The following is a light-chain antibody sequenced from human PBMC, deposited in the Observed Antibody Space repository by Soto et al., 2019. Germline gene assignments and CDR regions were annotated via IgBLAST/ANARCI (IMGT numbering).Light chain of an antibody. Sequence: EIVLTQSPGTLSLSPGERATLSCRASQSVASSNLAWYQQKPGQAPRLLIYGASSRATGIPDRFSGSGSGTDFTLTISRLGPEDFAVYYCQQYGASPWTFGQGTKVDIK. V-gene: IGKV3-20*01. CDR1: QSVASSN. CDR3: QQYGASPWT. J-gene: IGKJ1*01. CDR2: GAS.